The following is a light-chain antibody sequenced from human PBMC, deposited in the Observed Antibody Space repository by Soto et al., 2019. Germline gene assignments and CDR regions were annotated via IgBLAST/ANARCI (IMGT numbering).Light chain of an antibody. CDR2: GSS. J-gene: IGKJ3*01. Sequence: EIVLTQSPATLSLSPGERATLSCRSTHSVGSYLSWYQQKPGQAPRLLIFGSSNRATGTPARFSGSGSGTDFSLTISSLEPEDFAVYYCQQRTNWPPLFTFGPGTKVISN. V-gene: IGKV3-11*01. CDR1: HSVGSY. CDR3: QQRTNWPPLFT.